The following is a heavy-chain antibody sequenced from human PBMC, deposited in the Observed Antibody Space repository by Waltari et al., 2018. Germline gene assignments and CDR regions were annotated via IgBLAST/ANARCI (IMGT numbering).Heavy chain of an antibody. CDR3: ARDPMAVPGGFDY. D-gene: IGHD6-19*01. Sequence: RSGYYWGWIRQPPGKGLEWIGNVYHSGNTYYNPSLKSRVTISVDTSKNQFSLRLRSVTAADTAVYYCARDPMAVPGGFDYWSQGILVTVSS. CDR1: RSGYY. CDR2: VYHSGNT. V-gene: IGHV4-38-2*02. J-gene: IGHJ4*02.